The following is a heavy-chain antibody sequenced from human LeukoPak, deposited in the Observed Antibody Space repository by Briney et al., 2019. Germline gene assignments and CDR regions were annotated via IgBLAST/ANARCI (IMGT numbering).Heavy chain of an antibody. J-gene: IGHJ6*02. CDR2: IYSGGGT. D-gene: IGHD5-18*01. Sequence: GGSLRLSCAASGFTVSSNYMSWVRQAPGKGLEWVSVIYSGGGTYYADSVKGRFTISKDNSKNTLYLQMNSLRAEDTAVYYCARMDTATPYYYGMDVWGQGTTVTVSS. CDR3: ARMDTATPYYYGMDV. CDR1: GFTVSSNY. V-gene: IGHV3-53*01.